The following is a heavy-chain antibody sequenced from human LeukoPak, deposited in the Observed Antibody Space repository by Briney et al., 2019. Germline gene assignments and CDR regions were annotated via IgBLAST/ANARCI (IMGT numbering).Heavy chain of an antibody. CDR2: ISSSGSTI. Sequence: GGSLRLSCAASGFTFSDYYMSWIRQAPGKGLEWVSYISSSGSTIYYADSVKGRFTISRDNAKNSLYLQMNSLRAEDTAVYYCARDWRSGDSSGYYYGGLDYWGQGTLVTVPS. J-gene: IGHJ4*02. CDR3: ARDWRSGDSSGYYYGGLDY. V-gene: IGHV3-11*01. CDR1: GFTFSDYY. D-gene: IGHD3-22*01.